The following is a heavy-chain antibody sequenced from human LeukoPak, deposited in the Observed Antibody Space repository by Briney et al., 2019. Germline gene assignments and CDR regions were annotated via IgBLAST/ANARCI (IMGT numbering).Heavy chain of an antibody. J-gene: IGHJ4*02. Sequence: PSETLSLTCTVSGGSISSCYWSWVRQPPGKGLEWIGYIYSSGNTNYNPSLKSRVTISVDTSKDQFSLKMNSVTAADTAVYYCARPTVGATTGFDFWGQGTLVTVSS. CDR1: GGSISSCY. V-gene: IGHV4-4*08. D-gene: IGHD1-26*01. CDR3: ARPTVGATTGFDF. CDR2: IYSSGNT.